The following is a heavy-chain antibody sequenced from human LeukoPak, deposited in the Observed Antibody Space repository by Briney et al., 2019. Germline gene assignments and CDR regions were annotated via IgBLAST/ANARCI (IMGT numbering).Heavy chain of an antibody. V-gene: IGHV3-9*01. CDR2: ISWNSGSI. CDR1: GFTFDDYA. CDR3: TAAVDSSRWFWLDS. Sequence: GGSLRLSCAASGFTFDDYAMHWVRQAPGKGLEWVSGISWNSGSIGYADSVKGRFTISRDNAKDSLYLQMNSLRTEDTALYYCTAAVDSSRWFWLDSWGQGNLVTVSS. J-gene: IGHJ5*01. D-gene: IGHD6-13*01.